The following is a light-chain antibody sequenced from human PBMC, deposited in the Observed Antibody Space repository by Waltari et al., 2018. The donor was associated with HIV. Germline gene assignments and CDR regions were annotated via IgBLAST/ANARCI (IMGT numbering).Light chain of an antibody. Sequence: QSALTQPASVSGSPGQSITISCTGTSSDVGGYNFVSWSQQHPGKAPKLMIYEVSKRPSGVSNRFSGSKSGNTASLTISGLQAEDEADYYCSSYTSSSTRVFGGGTNLTVL. CDR3: SSYTSSSTRV. V-gene: IGLV2-14*01. CDR2: EVS. CDR1: SSDVGGYNF. J-gene: IGLJ3*02.